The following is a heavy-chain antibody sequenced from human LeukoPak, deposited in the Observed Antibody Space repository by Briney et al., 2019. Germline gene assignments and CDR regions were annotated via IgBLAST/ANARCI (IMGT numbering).Heavy chain of an antibody. Sequence: SETLSLTCTVSGGSISSYYWSWIRQPPGKGLEWIGYIYYSGSTNYNPSLKSRVTISVDTSKNQFSLKLSSVTAADTAVYYCARHILTGYYRVVWFDPWGQGTLVTVSS. J-gene: IGHJ5*02. D-gene: IGHD3-9*01. CDR3: ARHILTGYYRVVWFDP. CDR1: GGSISSYY. V-gene: IGHV4-59*08. CDR2: IYYSGST.